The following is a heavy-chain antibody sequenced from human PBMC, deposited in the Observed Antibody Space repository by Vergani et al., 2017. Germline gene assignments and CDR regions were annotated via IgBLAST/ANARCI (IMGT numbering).Heavy chain of an antibody. D-gene: IGHD2-21*02. CDR3: ARGGVGAAIYYYYYYMDV. Sequence: QVQLQESGPGLVKPSETLSLTCTVSGGSISSYYWSWIRQPPGKGLEWIGYIYYSGSTNYNPSLKSRVTISVDTSKNQFSLKLSSVTAADTAVYYCARGGVGAAIYYYYYYMDVWGKGTTVTVSS. CDR1: GGSISSYY. CDR2: IYYSGST. V-gene: IGHV4-59*12. J-gene: IGHJ6*03.